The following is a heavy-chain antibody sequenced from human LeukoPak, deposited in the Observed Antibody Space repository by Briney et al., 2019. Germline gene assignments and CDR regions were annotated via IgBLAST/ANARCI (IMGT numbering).Heavy chain of an antibody. J-gene: IGHJ4*02. CDR3: ARGSSPNRYRYSSSWYFHY. CDR2: INPSGGST. D-gene: IGHD6-13*01. CDR1: GYTFTSYY. V-gene: IGHV1-46*01. Sequence: ASVKVSCKASGYTFTSYYMHWVRQAPGQGLEWMGIINPSGGSTSYAQKFQGRVTMTRDTSTSTAYMELSSLRSEDTAVYYCARGSSPNRYRYSSSWYFHYWGQGTLVTVSS.